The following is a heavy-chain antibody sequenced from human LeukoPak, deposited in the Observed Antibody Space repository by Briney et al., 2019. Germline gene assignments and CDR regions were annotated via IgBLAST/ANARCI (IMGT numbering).Heavy chain of an antibody. CDR3: ARGGTEASSGDY. CDR1: GYTFTAYF. CDR2: INPNSGGT. D-gene: IGHD3-10*01. V-gene: IGHV1-2*06. J-gene: IGHJ4*02. Sequence: ASVKVSCKASGYTFTAYFMHWVRQAPGQGLEWMGRINPNSGGTNYAQKFQGRVTMTRDTSITTTYMDLSRLTYDDTAVYYCARGGTEASSGDYWGQGTLVTVSS.